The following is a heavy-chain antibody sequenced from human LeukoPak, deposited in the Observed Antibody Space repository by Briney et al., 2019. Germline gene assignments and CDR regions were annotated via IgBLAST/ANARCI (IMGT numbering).Heavy chain of an antibody. CDR3: ATAADYGDYARFN. D-gene: IGHD4-17*01. CDR1: GYTFTSYA. CDR2: SDTNTGNP. Sequence: GASVKVSCKASGYTFTSYAIHWVRQAPGQGLAWMGCSDTNTGNPTYAQGFTGRFDLSLDTSVSMAYLQISSLKADDTAVYYCATAADYGDYARFNWGQGTLVTVSS. V-gene: IGHV7-4-1*04. J-gene: IGHJ4*02.